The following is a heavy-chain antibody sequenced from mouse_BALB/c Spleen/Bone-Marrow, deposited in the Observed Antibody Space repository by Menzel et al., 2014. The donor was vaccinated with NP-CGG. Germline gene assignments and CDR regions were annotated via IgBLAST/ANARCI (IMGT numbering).Heavy chain of an antibody. CDR2: IAPGNGNT. CDR1: GLNIKDAY. CDR3: VRSPGEVNY. D-gene: IGHD1-3*01. J-gene: IGHJ3*01. V-gene: IGHV14-3*02. Sequence: EVQLQQSGAELVKPGASVKLSCTASGLNIKDAYMHWMNQRPEQGLEWIGRIAPGNGNTQYDPNVQGKAPITADTSSNTAYLSPISMTSEDTAVYCCVRSPGEVNYWGQGTLVTVSA.